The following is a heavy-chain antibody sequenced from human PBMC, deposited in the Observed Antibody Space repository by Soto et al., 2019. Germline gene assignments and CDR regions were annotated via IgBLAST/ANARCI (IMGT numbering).Heavy chain of an antibody. V-gene: IGHV3-30-3*01. CDR3: ARDSMFSSYASWYFDL. J-gene: IGHJ2*01. Sequence: QVQLVESGGGVGQPGRSLRLSCAASGFTFSSYVMHWVRQAPGKGLEWVALMSYDGSRRYYAESVKGRFTISRDNSKNTLFLQMNSLRTDDTAIYYCARDSMFSSYASWYFDLWGRCTLATVSS. CDR1: GFTFSSYV. D-gene: IGHD3-16*01. CDR2: MSYDGSRR.